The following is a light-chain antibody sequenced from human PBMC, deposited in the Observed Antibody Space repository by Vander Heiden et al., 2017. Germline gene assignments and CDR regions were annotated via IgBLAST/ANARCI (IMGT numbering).Light chain of an antibody. CDR2: DTS. J-gene: IGKJ4*01. Sequence: IVLTQSPVTLSLSPGERATLSCRASQSISTYLAWYQQKPGQAPRLLIYDTSNRATGIPARFSGTGSGIDFTLTISSLEPEDFAVYVCHQRAEWPLTFGGGTKVEI. V-gene: IGKV3-11*01. CDR1: QSISTY. CDR3: HQRAEWPLT.